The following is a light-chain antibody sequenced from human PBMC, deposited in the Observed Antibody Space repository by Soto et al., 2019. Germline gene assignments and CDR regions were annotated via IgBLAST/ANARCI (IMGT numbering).Light chain of an antibody. CDR2: GAS. J-gene: IGKJ4*01. CDR3: LQYNNWPPI. Sequence: EIVMTQSPATLSVSPGERATLSCRASQSVSNNLAWYQQKPGQAPRLLIYGASTRATGIPARFSGSGSGTEFTLTISSLQSEDFAVYYCLQYNNWPPIFGGGTKVEIK. V-gene: IGKV3-15*01. CDR1: QSVSNN.